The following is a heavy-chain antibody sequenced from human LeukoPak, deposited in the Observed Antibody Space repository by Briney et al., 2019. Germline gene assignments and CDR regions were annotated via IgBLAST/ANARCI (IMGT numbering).Heavy chain of an antibody. CDR1: GFPFNKYA. CDR3: VKDSSSGSYFDY. CDR2: ISSNGGST. D-gene: IGHD3-10*01. V-gene: IGHV3-64D*06. J-gene: IGHJ4*02. Sequence: GALSLSCSASGFPFNKYAMHWVRQAPGKGLEYVSAISSNGGSTYYADSVKGRFTISRDNSRNTLHLQMSSLRVEDTAVYYCVKDSSSGSYFDYWGQGTLVTVSS.